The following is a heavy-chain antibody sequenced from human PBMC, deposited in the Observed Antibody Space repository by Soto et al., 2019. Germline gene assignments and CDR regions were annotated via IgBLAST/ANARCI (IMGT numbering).Heavy chain of an antibody. D-gene: IGHD1-26*01. V-gene: IGHV4-39*01. Sequence: QLPLQESGPGLVKPSETLSLTCTVSGGSISSSSYYWGWIRQPPGKGLEWIGSIYYSGSTYYNPSLKSRVTISVDTSKNQFSLKLSSVTAADTAVYYCARLGIRGAQDYWGQGTLVTVSS. CDR1: GGSISSSSYY. CDR2: IYYSGST. CDR3: ARLGIRGAQDY. J-gene: IGHJ4*02.